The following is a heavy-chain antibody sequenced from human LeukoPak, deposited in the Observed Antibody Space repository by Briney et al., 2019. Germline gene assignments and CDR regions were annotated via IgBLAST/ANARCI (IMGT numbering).Heavy chain of an antibody. Sequence: SQTLSLTCAVSGDTFSSNSTAWDWLRQSPSRGLEWLVRTYYRSKWYNDYAVSVKSRITINPDTSKNQFSLQLNSVTPEDTAVYYCARLLLSAARVGWFDPWGQGTLVAVSS. CDR3: ARLLLSAARVGWFDP. CDR1: GDTFSSNSTA. V-gene: IGHV6-1*01. D-gene: IGHD2/OR15-2a*01. CDR2: TYYRSKWYN. J-gene: IGHJ5*02.